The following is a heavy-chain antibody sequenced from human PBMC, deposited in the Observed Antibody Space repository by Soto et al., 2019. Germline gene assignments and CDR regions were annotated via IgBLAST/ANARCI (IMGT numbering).Heavy chain of an antibody. CDR2: ISDSGGST. CDR3: AKLKYYDSSGPTTFDY. J-gene: IGHJ4*02. V-gene: IGHV3-23*01. CDR1: GFTFSSYA. Sequence: GGSLRLSCAASGFTFSSYAMSWVRQAPGKGLEWISAISDSGGSTYYADSVKGRFTISRDNSNNTLYPQMNSLRAEDTAVYYCAKLKYYDSSGPTTFDYWGEGTLVTVSS. D-gene: IGHD3-22*01.